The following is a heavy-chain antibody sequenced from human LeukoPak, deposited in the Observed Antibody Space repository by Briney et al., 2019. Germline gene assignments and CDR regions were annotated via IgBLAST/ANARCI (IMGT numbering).Heavy chain of an antibody. CDR1: GFTFSSYG. CDR3: ARDRRYGSYIPDY. Sequence: GGSLRLSCAASGFTFSSYGVHWVRQAPGQGLEWVAVIWYDGSNKYYADSVKGRFTISRDNSKNTLYLQMNSLRAEDTAVYYCARDRRYGSYIPDYWGQGTLVTVSS. J-gene: IGHJ4*02. CDR2: IWYDGSNK. D-gene: IGHD1-26*01. V-gene: IGHV3-33*01.